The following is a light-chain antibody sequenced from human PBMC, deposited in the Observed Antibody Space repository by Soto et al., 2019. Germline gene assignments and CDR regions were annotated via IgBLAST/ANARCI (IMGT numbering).Light chain of an antibody. CDR2: DAS. J-gene: IGKJ4*01. Sequence: DIQMTQSPSTLSASVGDRVTITCRASQSISSWLAWYQQKPGKAPKLLIYDASSLESGVPSRFSGSGSGTEFTLTISSLQPDEFATYYCQQYNSYSRLTFGGGTKVEIK. V-gene: IGKV1-5*01. CDR1: QSISSW. CDR3: QQYNSYSRLT.